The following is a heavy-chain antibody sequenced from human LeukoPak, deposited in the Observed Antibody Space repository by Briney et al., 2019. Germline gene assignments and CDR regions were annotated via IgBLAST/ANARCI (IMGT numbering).Heavy chain of an antibody. CDR3: ARSYGDYSHFDY. Sequence: GASVTVSFTASGYTFTIYTIHWVRQAPGQRLEWMGWINAGNGNTKYSQKLQGRVTITRDTSASTAYMELSSLRSEDTAMYYCARSYGDYSHFDYWGQGTLVTVSS. CDR1: GYTFTIYT. V-gene: IGHV1-3*01. CDR2: INAGNGNT. J-gene: IGHJ4*02. D-gene: IGHD4-17*01.